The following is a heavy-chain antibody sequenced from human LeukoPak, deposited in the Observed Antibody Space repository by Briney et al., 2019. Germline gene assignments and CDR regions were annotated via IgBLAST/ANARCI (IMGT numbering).Heavy chain of an antibody. J-gene: IGHJ5*02. CDR2: LDPGGESS. Sequence: GASVKVSCKASGYTFTSYYIHWVRQAPGQGLEWMGVLDPGGESSTYAQKFQGRVSLTSDTSATTVNMELSSLTFEDTAVYFCARGFWSGFFGHHTWFDTWGQGTLVTVSS. CDR3: ARGFWSGFFGHHTWFDT. D-gene: IGHD3-3*01. V-gene: IGHV1-46*01. CDR1: GYTFTSYY.